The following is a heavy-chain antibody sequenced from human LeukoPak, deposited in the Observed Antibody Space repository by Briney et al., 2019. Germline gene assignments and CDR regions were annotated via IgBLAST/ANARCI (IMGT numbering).Heavy chain of an antibody. D-gene: IGHD5-12*01. V-gene: IGHV1-69*04. CDR1: GGTFSSYA. CDR3: AREGGYSGYDFGY. J-gene: IGHJ4*02. CDR2: IIPILGIA. Sequence: SVKVSCKASGGTFSSYAISWVRQAPGQGLEWMGRIIPILGIANYAQKFQGRVTITADKSTSTAYMERSSLRSEDTAVYYCAREGGYSGYDFGYWGQGTLVTVSS.